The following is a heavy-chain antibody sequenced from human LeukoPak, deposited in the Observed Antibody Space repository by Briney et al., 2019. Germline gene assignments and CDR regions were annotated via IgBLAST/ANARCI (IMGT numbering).Heavy chain of an antibody. V-gene: IGHV3-30-3*01. CDR2: ISYNGSNK. Sequence: VQPGRSLRLSCAASGFTFSSYAMHWVRQAPGKGLEWVAVISYNGSNKYYADSVKGRFTISRDNSKNTLYLQMNSLRAEDTAVYYCAKALPDIVVVPATPHWRDYYYGMDVWGKGTTVTVSS. CDR3: AKALPDIVVVPATPHWRDYYYGMDV. J-gene: IGHJ6*04. D-gene: IGHD2-2*01. CDR1: GFTFSSYA.